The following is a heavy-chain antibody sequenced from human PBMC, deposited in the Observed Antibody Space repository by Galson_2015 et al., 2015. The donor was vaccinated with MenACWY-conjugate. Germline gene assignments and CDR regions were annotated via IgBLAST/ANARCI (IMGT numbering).Heavy chain of an antibody. CDR2: VYWKDDK. Sequence: PALVKPTQTLTLTCTFSGLSLSSHAELVGWVRQPPGKAPEWLAFVYWKDDKRYSPSLTSRLTITKDTPRNQVVLTMTNMDPADTSIFYCAYRTHVTSVDFWGQGTLVTVSS. V-gene: IGHV2-5*01. D-gene: IGHD2-21*02. CDR3: AYRTHVTSVDF. CDR1: GLSLSSHAEL. J-gene: IGHJ4*02.